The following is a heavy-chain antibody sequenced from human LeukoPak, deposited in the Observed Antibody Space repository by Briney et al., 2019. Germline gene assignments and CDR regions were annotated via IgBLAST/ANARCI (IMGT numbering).Heavy chain of an antibody. J-gene: IGHJ6*02. D-gene: IGHD3-10*01. CDR3: ARVKAKVRGAQGYYYGMDV. Sequence: ASVKVSCKASGYTFTSYDINWVRQATGQGLEWMGWMNPNSGNTGYAQKFQGRVTMTRNTSISTAYMELSSLRSEDTAVYYCARVKAKVRGAQGYYYGMDVWGQGTTVTVSS. CDR2: MNPNSGNT. V-gene: IGHV1-8*01. CDR1: GYTFTSYD.